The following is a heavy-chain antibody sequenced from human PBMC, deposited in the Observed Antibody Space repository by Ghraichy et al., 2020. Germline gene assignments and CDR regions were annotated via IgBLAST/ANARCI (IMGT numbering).Heavy chain of an antibody. CDR3: AKDTGDETFWYFDL. CDR1: GFTFDDYA. J-gene: IGHJ2*01. D-gene: IGHD7-27*01. Sequence: GGSLRLSCAASGFTFDDYAMHWVRQAPGKGLEWVSGISWNSGSIGYADSVKGRFTISRDNAKNSLYLQMNSLRAEDTALYYCAKDTGDETFWYFDLWGRGTLVTVSS. V-gene: IGHV3-9*01. CDR2: ISWNSGSI.